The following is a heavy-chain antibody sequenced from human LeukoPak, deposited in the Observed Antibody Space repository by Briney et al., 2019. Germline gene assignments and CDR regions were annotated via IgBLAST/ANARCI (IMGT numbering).Heavy chain of an antibody. J-gene: IGHJ4*02. Sequence: GGSLRLSCAASGFTFSSYGMHWVRQAPGKGLEWVAFIRYDGSNKYYADSVKGRFTISRDNSKNTLYLQMNSLRAEDTAVYYCAKDGAAYSSSSFDYWGQGTLVTVSS. CDR2: IRYDGSNK. V-gene: IGHV3-30*02. CDR3: AKDGAAYSSSSFDY. CDR1: GFTFSSYG. D-gene: IGHD6-6*01.